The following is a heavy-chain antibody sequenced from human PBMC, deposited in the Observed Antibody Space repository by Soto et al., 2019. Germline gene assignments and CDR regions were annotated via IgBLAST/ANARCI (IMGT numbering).Heavy chain of an antibody. V-gene: IGHV4-30-4*01. CDR2: IYYSGST. Sequence: SETLSLTCTVSGGSISSGDYYWSWIRQPPGKGLEWIGYIYYSGSTYYNPSLKSRVTISVDTSKNQFSLKLSPVTAADTAVYYCARERSNYYFDYWGQGTLVTVSS. J-gene: IGHJ4*02. CDR3: ARERSNYYFDY. CDR1: GGSISSGDYY.